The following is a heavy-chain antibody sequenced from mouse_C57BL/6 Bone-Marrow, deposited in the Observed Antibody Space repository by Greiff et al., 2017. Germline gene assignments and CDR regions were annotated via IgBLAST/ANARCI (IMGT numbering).Heavy chain of an antibody. J-gene: IGHJ3*01. D-gene: IGHD3-1*01. CDR3: APLGGSGYVMVD. CDR2: IDPSDSYT. CDR1: GYTFTSYW. Sequence: QVQLQQPGAELVKPGASVKLSCKASGYTFTSYWMQWVKQRPGQGLEWIGEIDPSDSYTNYTQKFKGKATLTVDTSSRTSYRQLSSLTSEDSAVYYCAPLGGSGYVMVDWGKGTLVTVSA. V-gene: IGHV1-50*01.